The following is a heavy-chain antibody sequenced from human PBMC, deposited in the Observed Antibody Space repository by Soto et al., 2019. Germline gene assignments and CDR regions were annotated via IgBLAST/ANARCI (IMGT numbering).Heavy chain of an antibody. CDR2: MNPFSGNA. CDR1: GYTFTIYD. J-gene: IGHJ4*02. V-gene: IGHV1-8*01. CDR3: TRGQGNH. Sequence: QVQLVQSGAEVKKPGASVRVSCKASGYTFTIYDIYWVRQATGQGLEWMGWMNPFSGNAVYTQKFQDRVTMTRDTSINTAYMEMSGLRSEDTAVYYCTRGQGNHWGQGSLVTVSS.